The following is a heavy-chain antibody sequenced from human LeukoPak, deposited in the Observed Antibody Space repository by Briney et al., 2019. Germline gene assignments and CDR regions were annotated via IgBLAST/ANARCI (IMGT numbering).Heavy chain of an antibody. D-gene: IGHD2-15*01. CDR1: GYTFTSYG. CDR2: ISAYNGNT. CDR3: ASGPIKGVAAKLRLDY. J-gene: IGHJ4*02. V-gene: IGHV1-18*01. Sequence: GASVKVSCKASGYTFTSYGISWVRQAPGQGLEWMGWISAYNGNTNYAQKLQGRVTMTTDTSTSTAYMELRSLRSDDTAVYYCASGPIKGVAAKLRLDYWGQGTLVTVSS.